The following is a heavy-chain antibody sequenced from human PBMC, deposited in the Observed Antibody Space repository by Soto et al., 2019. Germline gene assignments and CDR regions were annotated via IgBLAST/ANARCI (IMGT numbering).Heavy chain of an antibody. Sequence: PGGSLRLSCAASGFTFSSYSMNWVRQAPGKGLEWVSSISSSSSYIYYADSVKGRFTISRDNAKNSLYLQMNSLRAEDTAVYYCASDSMGARIAVAETGYFDDWGQGTLVPVSS. V-gene: IGHV3-21*01. CDR2: ISSSSSYI. CDR3: ASDSMGARIAVAETGYFDD. J-gene: IGHJ4*02. CDR1: GFTFSSYS. D-gene: IGHD6-19*01.